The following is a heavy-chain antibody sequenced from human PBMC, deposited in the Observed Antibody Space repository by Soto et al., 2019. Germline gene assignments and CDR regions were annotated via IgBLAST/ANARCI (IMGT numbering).Heavy chain of an antibody. CDR3: AKDRQQHYSYGMDV. CDR1: GFTFSSYG. CDR2: ISDDGSNK. Sequence: QVQLVESGGGVVQPGRSLRLSCAASGFTFSSYGMHWVRQAPGKGLEWVAVISDDGSNKYYADSVKGRFTISRDNSKNTLYLQMHSLRAEDTAVYYCAKDRQQHYSYGMDVWGQGTKVTVSS. J-gene: IGHJ6*02. D-gene: IGHD6-13*01. V-gene: IGHV3-30*18.